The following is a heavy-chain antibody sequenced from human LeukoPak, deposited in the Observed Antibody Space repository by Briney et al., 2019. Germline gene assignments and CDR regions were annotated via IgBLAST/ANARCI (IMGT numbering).Heavy chain of an antibody. J-gene: IGHJ4*02. V-gene: IGHV4-38-2*01. D-gene: IGHD3-10*01. CDR2: IYHRGTT. CDR3: ARTGGYYYGSATYYNPDY. Sequence: SETLSLTCAVSGYSISSGHCWGWIRQPPGRGLEWIGSIYHRGTTYYNPSLTSRVTISVDTSKNQFSLKLSSVTAADTAVYYCARTGGYYYGSATYYNPDYWGRGTLVTVSS. CDR1: GYSISSGHC.